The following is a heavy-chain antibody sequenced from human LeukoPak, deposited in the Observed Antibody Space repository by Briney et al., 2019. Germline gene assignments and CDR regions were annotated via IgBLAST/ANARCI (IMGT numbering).Heavy chain of an antibody. CDR2: MYNSGST. CDR1: GDSLTNSY. V-gene: IGHV4-59*01. CDR3: ARAEKAVAGILDS. D-gene: IGHD6-19*01. J-gene: IGHJ4*02. Sequence: PSETLSLPCPVSGDSLTNSYWSWIRQSPGKGLEWIGYMYNSGSTIYTPSLKSRVTISTDTSKNQFSLRLNSVTAADTAVYYCARAEKAVAGILDSWGQGTLVTVSS.